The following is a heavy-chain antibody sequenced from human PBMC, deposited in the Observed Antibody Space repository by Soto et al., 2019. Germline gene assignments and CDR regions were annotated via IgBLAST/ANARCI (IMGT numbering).Heavy chain of an antibody. J-gene: IGHJ6*02. CDR2: IWYDGSNK. CDR1: GFTFSSYG. CDR3: ARETGYSSSWYYYYYGMDV. V-gene: IGHV3-33*01. D-gene: IGHD6-13*01. Sequence: SLRLSCAASGFTFSSYGMHWVRQAPGKGLEWVAVIWYDGSNKYYADSVKGRFTISRDNSKNTLYLQMNSLRAEDTAVYYCARETGYSSSWYYYYYGMDVWGQGTTVTVSS.